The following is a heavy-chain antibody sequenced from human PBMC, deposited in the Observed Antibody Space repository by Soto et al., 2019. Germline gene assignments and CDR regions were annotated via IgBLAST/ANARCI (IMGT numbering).Heavy chain of an antibody. D-gene: IGHD1-26*01. J-gene: IGHJ4*02. CDR2: IYSGGST. V-gene: IGHV3-53*01. Sequence: ESGGGLIQRGGSLRLSCAVSGFTVSSNYMSWVRQAPGKGLEWVSLIYSGGSTYYADSVKGRFTISRDNSKNTLYLQMNSLRAEDTAVYYCATFIVGATMWGQGTLVTVSS. CDR3: ATFIVGATM. CDR1: GFTVSSNY.